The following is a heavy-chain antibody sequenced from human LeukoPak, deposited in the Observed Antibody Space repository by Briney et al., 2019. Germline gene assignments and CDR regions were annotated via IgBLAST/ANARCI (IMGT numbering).Heavy chain of an antibody. CDR3: AKADATIGGAFDT. CDR2: ISGTADSK. J-gene: IGHJ3*02. Sequence: PGGSLRLSCAASRFTFRNYAMSWVRQAPGRGLEWLCIISGTADSKYYADSVKGRFTISRDNPRSTLYLEMNILRAEDTAVYYCAKADATIGGAFDTWGHGTMVIVSS. CDR1: RFTFRNYA. D-gene: IGHD3-16*01. V-gene: IGHV3-23*01.